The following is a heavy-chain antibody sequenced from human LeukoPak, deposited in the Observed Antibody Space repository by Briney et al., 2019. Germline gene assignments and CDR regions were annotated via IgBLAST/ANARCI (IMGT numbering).Heavy chain of an antibody. CDR1: GYTFTSYG. Sequence: ASVKVPCKASGYTFTSYGISWVRQAPGQGLEWMGRIDPNGGGTNYAQKFQGRVTMTRDTSISTAYMELSRLRSDDTAVYYCARELWFDYWGQGTLVTVSS. J-gene: IGHJ4*02. V-gene: IGHV1-2*06. D-gene: IGHD3-10*01. CDR2: IDPNGGGT. CDR3: ARELWFDY.